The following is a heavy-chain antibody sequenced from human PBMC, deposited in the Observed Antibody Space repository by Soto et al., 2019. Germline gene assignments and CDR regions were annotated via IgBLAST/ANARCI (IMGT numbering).Heavy chain of an antibody. V-gene: IGHV1-69*01. CDR3: ARYLECREGSISGPAS. Sequence: QVQLVQSGAEVKKPGSSVKVSCKASGGTFSSHVFNWVRQAPGQGLEWMGGIMPIIGTANYAQKFQDRVTITAAESTSTSYVELSSLRSKDTAVYYCARYLECREGSISGPASWGEGPLVSVCS. J-gene: IGHJ4*02. CDR2: IMPIIGTA. D-gene: IGHD3-3*02. CDR1: GGTFSSHV.